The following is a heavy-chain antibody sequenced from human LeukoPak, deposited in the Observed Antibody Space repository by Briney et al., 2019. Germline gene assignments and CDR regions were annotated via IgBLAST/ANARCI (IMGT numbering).Heavy chain of an antibody. D-gene: IGHD2/OR15-2a*01. Sequence: PSETLSLTCTVSGGSISISSDCWGWIRQPPGKGLEWIGDIYYSGTTNYNPSLKSRVTMSVDTSKNQFSLKLNSATAADTAVYYCARRLSTRSYYLDDWGQGTLVTVSS. V-gene: IGHV4-39*01. CDR2: IYYSGTT. CDR1: GGSISISSDC. CDR3: ARRLSTRSYYLDD. J-gene: IGHJ4*02.